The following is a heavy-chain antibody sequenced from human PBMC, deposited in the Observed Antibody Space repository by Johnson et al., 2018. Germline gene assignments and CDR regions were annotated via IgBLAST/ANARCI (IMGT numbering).Heavy chain of an antibody. D-gene: IGHD5-18*01. V-gene: IGHV5-51*01. Sequence: VQLVQSGAEVKKPGESLQISCNGSGYSFAKYWIAWVRQMPGKGLEWMGIIYPGDSDTRSSPSYQGQVIISADKSITTAYLQWSSLKASDTTIYYCARPGIKTAMISAMDVWGQGTTVTVSS. CDR1: GYSFAKYW. CDR2: IYPGDSDT. J-gene: IGHJ6*02. CDR3: ARPGIKTAMISAMDV.